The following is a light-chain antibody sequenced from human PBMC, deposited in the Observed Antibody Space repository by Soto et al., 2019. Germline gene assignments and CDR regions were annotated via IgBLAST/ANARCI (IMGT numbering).Light chain of an antibody. V-gene: IGKV3-15*01. CDR1: QSVSSS. J-gene: IGKJ2*01. Sequence: EVVMTQSPATLSVFPGERVTLSCRASQSVSSSLAWYQQKPGQAPRLLIYSAFTRATDIPARFSGSGSGPEFTLTISSLESENFAVYYCQLYLHWYSFGKGTKLKLK. CDR2: SAF. CDR3: QLYLHWYS.